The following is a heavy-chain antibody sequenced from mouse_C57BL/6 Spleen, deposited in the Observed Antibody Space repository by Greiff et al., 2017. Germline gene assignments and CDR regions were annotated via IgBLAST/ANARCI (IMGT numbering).Heavy chain of an antibody. Sequence: QVHVKQSGPELVKPGASVKLSCKASGYTFTSYDINWVKQRPGQGLEWIGWIYPRDGSTKYNEKFKGKATLTVDTSSSTAYMELHSLTSEDSAVYFCARDYYYGSTLFAYWGQGTLVTVSA. J-gene: IGHJ3*01. CDR2: IYPRDGST. V-gene: IGHV1-85*01. D-gene: IGHD1-1*01. CDR3: ARDYYYGSTLFAY. CDR1: GYTFTSYD.